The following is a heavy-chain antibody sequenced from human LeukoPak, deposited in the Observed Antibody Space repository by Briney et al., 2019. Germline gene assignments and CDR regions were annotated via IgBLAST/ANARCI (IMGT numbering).Heavy chain of an antibody. CDR1: GFTVSSNY. CDR2: INSDGSST. CDR3: APTRGSSSWPFDY. V-gene: IGHV3-74*01. J-gene: IGHJ4*02. D-gene: IGHD6-13*01. Sequence: GGSLRLSCIASGFTVSSNYMTWVRQAPGKGLVWVSRINSDGSSTTYADSVKGRFTISRDNAKNALYLQMNSLRAEDTAVCYCAPTRGSSSWPFDYWGQGTLVTVSS.